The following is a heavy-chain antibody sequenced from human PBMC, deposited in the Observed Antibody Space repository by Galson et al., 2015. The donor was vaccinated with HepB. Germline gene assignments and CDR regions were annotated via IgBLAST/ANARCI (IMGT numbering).Heavy chain of an antibody. D-gene: IGHD5-12*01. V-gene: IGHV6-1*01. CDR1: GDSVSSNSAA. Sequence: CAISGDSVSSNSAAWNWIRQSPSRGLEWLERTYYRSKWYNDYAVSVKSRITINPDTSKNQFSLQLNSVTPEDTAVYYCARAYSGYDGPHHRGATDWYFDLWGRGTLVTVSS. J-gene: IGHJ2*01. CDR2: TYYRSKWYN. CDR3: ARAYSGYDGPHHRGATDWYFDL.